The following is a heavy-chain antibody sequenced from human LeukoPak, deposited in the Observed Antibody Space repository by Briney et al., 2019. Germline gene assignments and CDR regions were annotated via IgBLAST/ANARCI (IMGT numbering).Heavy chain of an antibody. CDR2: INPSGGST. Sequence: ASVKVSCKASGGTFSSYAISWVRQAPGQGLEWMGIINPSGGSTSHAQKFQGRVTMTRDTSTSTVYMELSSLRSEDMAVYYCAREDVSSGWYYFDYWGQGTLVTVSS. CDR3: AREDVSSGWYYFDY. CDR1: GGTFSSYA. J-gene: IGHJ4*02. V-gene: IGHV1-46*01. D-gene: IGHD6-19*01.